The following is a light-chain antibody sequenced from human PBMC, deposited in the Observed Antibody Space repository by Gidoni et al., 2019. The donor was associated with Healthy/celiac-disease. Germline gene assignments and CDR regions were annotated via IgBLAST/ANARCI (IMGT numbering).Light chain of an antibody. CDR2: AAS. CDR3: QQRSNWSIT. J-gene: IGKJ5*01. CDR1: QSGSSY. V-gene: IGKV3-11*01. Sequence: EIGLTQTPATLSSSPGERATLSCRDSQSGSSYLAWYQQKPGQAPRLLIDAASNRATVIPARFSGSGSGTVFTLTISSLEPEDFAVYYCQQRSNWSITFGQGTRLEIK.